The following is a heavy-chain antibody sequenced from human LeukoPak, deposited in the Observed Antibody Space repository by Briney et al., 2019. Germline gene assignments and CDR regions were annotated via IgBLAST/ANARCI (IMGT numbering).Heavy chain of an antibody. CDR3: ARTRITPGVQGLQMRHFDS. D-gene: IGHD3-16*01. Sequence: GGSLRLSCAASGFTFSSYDMHWVRQATGKGLEWVSAIGTAGDTYYPGSVKGRFTISRENAKNSLYLQMSSLRVGDTAVYYCARTRITPGVQGLQMRHFDSWGQGTLVTVSS. CDR1: GFTFSSYD. J-gene: IGHJ4*02. V-gene: IGHV3-13*01. CDR2: IGTAGDT.